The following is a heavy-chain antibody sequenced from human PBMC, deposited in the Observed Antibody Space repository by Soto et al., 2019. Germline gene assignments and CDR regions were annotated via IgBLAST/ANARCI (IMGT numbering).Heavy chain of an antibody. V-gene: IGHV3-74*01. D-gene: IGHD3-22*01. J-gene: IGHJ4*02. CDR2: IKSDGSGT. CDR3: ARGDGDYYDGNGYLGRH. CDR1: GFTFSSYW. Sequence: PGGSLRLSCAASGFTFSSYWMHWVRQAPGKGLVWVARIKSDGSGTIYADSVKGRLAISRDNARNTLYLQMNSLRAEDTAVYFCARGDGDYYDGNGYLGRHWGQGTLVTVS.